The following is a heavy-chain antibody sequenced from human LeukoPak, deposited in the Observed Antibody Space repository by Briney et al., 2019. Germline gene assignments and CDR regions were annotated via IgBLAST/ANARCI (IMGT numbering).Heavy chain of an antibody. Sequence: GGSLRLSCAASGFTFSSYAMHWVRQAPGKGLEWVAVISYDGSNKYYADSVKGRFTISRDNSKNTLYLQMNSLRAEDTAVYYCARDPRPVIAAAGTGYWGQGTLVTVSS. D-gene: IGHD6-13*01. CDR1: GFTFSSYA. CDR2: ISYDGSNK. V-gene: IGHV3-30-3*01. CDR3: ARDPRPVIAAAGTGY. J-gene: IGHJ4*02.